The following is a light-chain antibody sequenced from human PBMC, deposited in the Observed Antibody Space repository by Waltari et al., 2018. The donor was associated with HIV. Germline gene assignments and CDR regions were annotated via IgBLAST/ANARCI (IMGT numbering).Light chain of an antibody. CDR3: QQYGDSPRYS. Sequence: DIVLTQSPSTLSLSPGERATLSCRASQRVSSIHLAWYQQRPGQAPRLLIYATSNRATGIPDRFSGSGSGTDFTLTISRLEPEDFAVYYCQQYGDSPRYSFGQVTKLEIK. CDR2: ATS. J-gene: IGKJ2*03. CDR1: QRVSSIH. V-gene: IGKV3-20*01.